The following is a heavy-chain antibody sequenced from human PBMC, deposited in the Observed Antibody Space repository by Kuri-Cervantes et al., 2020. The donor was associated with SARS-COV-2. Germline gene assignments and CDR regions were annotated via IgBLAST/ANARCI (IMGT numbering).Heavy chain of an antibody. CDR3: ATGYSSRGGFDP. CDR1: GGSISSYY. CDR2: IYYSGST. Sequence: SETLSLTCTVSGGSISSYYWSWIRQPPGKGLEWIGYIYYSGSTNYNPSLKSRVTISVDTSKNQFSLKLSSVTAADPAVYYCATGYSSRGGFDPWGQGTLVTVSS. J-gene: IGHJ5*02. V-gene: IGHV4-59*01. D-gene: IGHD6-13*01.